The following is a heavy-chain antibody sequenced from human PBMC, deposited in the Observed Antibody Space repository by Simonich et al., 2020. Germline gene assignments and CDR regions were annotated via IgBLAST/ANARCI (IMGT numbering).Heavy chain of an antibody. D-gene: IGHD6-6*01. V-gene: IGHV1-46*03. CDR3: ARRHSSSRTFDH. J-gene: IGHJ4*02. CDR2: INPSGGST. CDR1: GYTFTSYY. Sequence: QVQLVQSGAEVKKPGASVKVSCKASGYTFTSYYMHWVRKAPGQGLEWLGNINPSGGSTSYEQKFQGRVTMTRDTSTSTVYMELSSVRSEDTAVYYCARRHSSSRTFDHWGQGTLVTVSS.